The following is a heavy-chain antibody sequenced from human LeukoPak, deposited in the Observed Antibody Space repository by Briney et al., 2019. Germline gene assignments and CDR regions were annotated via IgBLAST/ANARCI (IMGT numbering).Heavy chain of an antibody. V-gene: IGHV3-21*01. J-gene: IGHJ4*02. D-gene: IGHD3-10*01. Sequence: PGGSLRLSCAASGITFTSSSMTWVRQAPGKGLEWVSSISSSGSYIYFADSLKGRFTISRDNAKNSLYLQMNSLRAEDTAVYYCARDLRESFPGADYWGPGTLVTVSS. CDR2: ISSSGSYI. CDR3: ARDLRESFPGADY. CDR1: GITFTSSS.